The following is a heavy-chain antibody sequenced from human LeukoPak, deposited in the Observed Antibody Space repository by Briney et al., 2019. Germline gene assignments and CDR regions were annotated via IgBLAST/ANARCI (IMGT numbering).Heavy chain of an antibody. V-gene: IGHV1-69*01. D-gene: IGHD2-2*01. CDR1: GGTFSSYA. CDR3: ARVLYRCSSTSCYVMMGEAFDP. CDR2: IIPIFGTA. Sequence: SVKVSCKASGGTFSSYAISWVRQAPGQGLGWMGGIIPIFGTANYAQKFQGRVTVTADESTSTAYMELSSLRSEDTAVYYCARVLYRCSSTSCYVMMGEAFDPWGQGTLVTVSS. J-gene: IGHJ5*02.